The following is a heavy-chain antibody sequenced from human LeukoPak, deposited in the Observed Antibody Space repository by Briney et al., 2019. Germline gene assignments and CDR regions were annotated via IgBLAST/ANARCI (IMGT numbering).Heavy chain of an antibody. Sequence: GGSLRLSCAASGFTFSSYSMNWVRQAPGKGLEWVSSISSSSSYIYYADSVKGRFTISRDNAKNSLYLQMNSLRAEDTAVYYCASGIGYSGYDSVYWGQGTLVTVSS. J-gene: IGHJ4*02. CDR1: GFTFSSYS. CDR2: ISSSSSYI. V-gene: IGHV3-21*01. CDR3: ASGIGYSGYDSVY. D-gene: IGHD5-12*01.